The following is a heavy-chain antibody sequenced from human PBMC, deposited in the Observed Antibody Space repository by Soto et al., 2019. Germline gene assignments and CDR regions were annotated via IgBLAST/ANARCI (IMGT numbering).Heavy chain of an antibody. V-gene: IGHV3-23*01. Sequence: GGSLRLSCAASGFTFSSYAMSWVRQAPGKGLEWVSAISGSGGSTYYADSVKGRFTISRDNSKNTLYLQMNSLRAEDTAVYYCAKGSHLTYYDFWSGYYRGVDADYYYGMDVWGQGTTVTVSS. CDR3: AKGSHLTYYDFWSGYYRGVDADYYYGMDV. D-gene: IGHD3-3*01. CDR1: GFTFSSYA. CDR2: ISGSGGST. J-gene: IGHJ6*02.